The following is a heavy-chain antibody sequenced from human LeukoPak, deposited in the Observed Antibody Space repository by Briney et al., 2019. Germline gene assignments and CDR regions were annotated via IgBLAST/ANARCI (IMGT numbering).Heavy chain of an antibody. CDR2: ISAYNGNT. Sequence: GASVRVSCKASGYTFTSYGISWVRQAPGQGLEWMGWISAYNGNTNYAQKLQGRVTMTTDTSTSTAYVELRSLRSDDTAVYYCARDRTGIQLWPPLDYWGQGTLVTVSS. D-gene: IGHD5-18*01. J-gene: IGHJ4*02. CDR1: GYTFTSYG. V-gene: IGHV1-18*04. CDR3: ARDRTGIQLWPPLDY.